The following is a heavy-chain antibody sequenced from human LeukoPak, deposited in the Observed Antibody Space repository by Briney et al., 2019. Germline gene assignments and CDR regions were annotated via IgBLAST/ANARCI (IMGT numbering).Heavy chain of an antibody. CDR1: GYTFTSYG. Sequence: ASVRVSFRASGYTFTSYGISWVRQAPGQGLEWMGWISAYNGNTNYAQKLQGRVTMTTDTSTSTAYMELRSLRSDDTAAYYCARDRITGTRSWFDPWGRGTLVTVSS. CDR2: ISAYNGNT. V-gene: IGHV1-18*01. D-gene: IGHD1-7*01. CDR3: ARDRITGTRSWFDP. J-gene: IGHJ5*02.